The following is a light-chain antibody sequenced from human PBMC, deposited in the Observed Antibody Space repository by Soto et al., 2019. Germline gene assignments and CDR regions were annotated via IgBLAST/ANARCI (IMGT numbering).Light chain of an antibody. J-gene: IGKJ4*01. CDR1: QGITSY. CDR3: QQTRSYPST. V-gene: IGKV1-9*01. Sequence: IQLTQSPSSLSASVGDSVTITCRASQGITSYLAWYQQKPGKAPNPLIYGASTLQSGVPSRFSGSGSGTDFTLTINSLQAEDFATYYCQQTRSYPSTFGGGTKVDIK. CDR2: GAS.